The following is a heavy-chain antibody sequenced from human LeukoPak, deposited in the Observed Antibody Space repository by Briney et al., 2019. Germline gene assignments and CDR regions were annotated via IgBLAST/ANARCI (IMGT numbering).Heavy chain of an antibody. V-gene: IGHV3-9*01. CDR2: ISWNSGSI. CDR3: AKSTISSAPAGDFQH. J-gene: IGHJ1*01. D-gene: IGHD2/OR15-2a*01. Sequence: GGSLRLSCAASGFTFSSYGMHWVRQAPGKGLEWVSGISWNSGSIGYGDSVKGRFTTSRDNAKNSLYLHMHSLRADDTALYYCAKSTISSAPAGDFQHWGQGTLVTVSS. CDR1: GFTFSSYG.